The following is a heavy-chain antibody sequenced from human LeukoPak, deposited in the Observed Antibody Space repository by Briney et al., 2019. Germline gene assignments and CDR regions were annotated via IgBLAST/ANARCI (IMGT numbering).Heavy chain of an antibody. D-gene: IGHD3/OR15-3a*01. CDR3: AAGYYTAY. CDR1: GFTFSSYW. J-gene: IGHJ4*02. Sequence: GGSLRLSCAASGFTFSSYWMHWVRQAPGKGLVWVSRIKTDGSNTNYADSVKGRFTISRDNAKNTLYLQMNSLRAEDTAVYYCAAGYYTAYWGQGTLVTVSS. V-gene: IGHV3-74*01. CDR2: IKTDGSNT.